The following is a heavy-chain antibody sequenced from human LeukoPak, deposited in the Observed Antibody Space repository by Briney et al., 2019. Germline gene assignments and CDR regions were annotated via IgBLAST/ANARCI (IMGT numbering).Heavy chain of an antibody. J-gene: IGHJ4*02. V-gene: IGHV3-21*01. Sequence: GGPLRLSCAASGFTFSSYSINWVRQAPGKGLQWVSFIRSSSGYIYYADSVKGRFTISRDNAKNSLYLQMNSLRAEDTAVYYCARGNGDGGYYFDYWGQGTLVTVSS. CDR1: GFTFSSYS. D-gene: IGHD5-24*01. CDR2: IRSSSGYI. CDR3: ARGNGDGGYYFDY.